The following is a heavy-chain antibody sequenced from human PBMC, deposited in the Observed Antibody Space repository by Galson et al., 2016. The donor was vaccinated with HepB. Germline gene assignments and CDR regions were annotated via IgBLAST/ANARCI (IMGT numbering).Heavy chain of an antibody. CDR2: IYYSGST. J-gene: IGHJ6*02. CDR1: GGSISSYY. Sequence: LSLTCTVSGGSISSYYWTWIRQPPGKGLEWIGYIYYSGSTNYNPSLKSRVTISVDTSKNQFSLKLRSLTAADTAVYYCARSQVRFLDWLFPLAMDGWGQGTTVTVSS. V-gene: IGHV4-59*01. CDR3: ARSQVRFLDWLFPLAMDG. D-gene: IGHD3-3*01.